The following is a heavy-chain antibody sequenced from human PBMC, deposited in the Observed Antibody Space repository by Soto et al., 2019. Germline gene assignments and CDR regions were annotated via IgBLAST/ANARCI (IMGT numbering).Heavy chain of an antibody. Sequence: QVQLVQSGAEVKKPGSSVKVSCKASGGTFNNHAINWVRQAPGQGLEWVGGIIPVFNTTYYAQKFQGRVTILADKSTSTAYMELSNLRSEDTAVYYCARSLGRGWTPYWGQGTLVTVSS. CDR3: ARSLGRGWTPY. CDR2: IIPVFNTT. CDR1: GGTFNNHA. D-gene: IGHD6-19*01. J-gene: IGHJ4*02. V-gene: IGHV1-69*06.